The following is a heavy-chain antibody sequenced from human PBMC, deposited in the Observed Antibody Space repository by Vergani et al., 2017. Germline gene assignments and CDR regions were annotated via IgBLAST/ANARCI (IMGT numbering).Heavy chain of an antibody. CDR3: ARPLREGRDGYVTGAFDL. J-gene: IGHJ3*01. D-gene: IGHD5-24*01. CDR2: IYYSGTA. CDR1: TDSVSNTFYY. V-gene: IGHV4-39*01. Sequence: QVQLQESGPGLVKPSETLSLTCTVSTDSVSNTFYYWGWIRQTPGKGLEWIGSIYYSGTAYYNPSLKSRVTISADTSKNQFSLRLNSVTAADTAVYSCARPLREGRDGYVTGAFDLWCQGTVVIVSS.